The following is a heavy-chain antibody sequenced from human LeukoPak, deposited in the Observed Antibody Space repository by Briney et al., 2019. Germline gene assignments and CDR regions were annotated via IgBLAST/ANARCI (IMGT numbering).Heavy chain of an antibody. Sequence: SETLSLTCSVSGGSISRHYWSWIRQSPGKGLEWIGYIYYSGSTNYNPSLKSRVTISVDTSKNQFSLKLSSVTAADTAVYYCARDNVAAAGTSWFDPWGQGTLVTVSS. CDR3: ARDNVAAAGTSWFDP. V-gene: IGHV4-59*11. CDR1: GGSISRHY. D-gene: IGHD6-13*01. CDR2: IYYSGST. J-gene: IGHJ5*02.